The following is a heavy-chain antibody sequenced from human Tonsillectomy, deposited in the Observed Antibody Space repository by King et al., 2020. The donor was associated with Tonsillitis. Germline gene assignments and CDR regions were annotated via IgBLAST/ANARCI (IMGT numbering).Heavy chain of an antibody. CDR3: AKGGYSYGWSYFDY. Sequence: VQLVESGGGVVQPGRSLRLSCAASGFTFSSYGMHWVRQAPGKGLEWVAVMAYDGNNKYYADSLKGRFTISRDNSKNTLYLQVNSLRAEDTAVYYCAKGGYSYGWSYFDYWGQGTLVTVSS. CDR1: GFTFSSYG. J-gene: IGHJ4*02. D-gene: IGHD5-18*01. V-gene: IGHV3-30*18. CDR2: MAYDGNNK.